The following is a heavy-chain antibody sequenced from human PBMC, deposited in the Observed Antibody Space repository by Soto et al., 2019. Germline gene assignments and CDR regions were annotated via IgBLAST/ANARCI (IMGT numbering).Heavy chain of an antibody. V-gene: IGHV1-2*02. CDR2: INPNSGGT. D-gene: IGHD6-25*01. J-gene: IGHJ5*02. CDR3: ASSESPYQRNRYNWFDH. CDR1: GYPFTGYY. Sequence: SVKVACKASGYPFTGYYMHWVRQAPGQGLEWMGWINPNSGGTNYAQKFQGRVTMTRDTSISTAYMELSRLRSDDTAVYYCASSESPYQRNRYNWFDHSGHGTLVTVSS.